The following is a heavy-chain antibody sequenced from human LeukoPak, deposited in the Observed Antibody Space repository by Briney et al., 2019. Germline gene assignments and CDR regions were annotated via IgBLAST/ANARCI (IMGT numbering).Heavy chain of an antibody. V-gene: IGHV4-34*01. CDR1: GGSFSGYY. J-gene: IGHJ3*02. CDR3: ARGYYDILTSDAFDI. Sequence: SETLSLTCAVYGGSFSGYYWSWIRQPPGKGLEWIGEINHSGSTNYNPSLKSRVTISVDTSKNQFSLKLSSVTAADTAVYYCARGYYDILTSDAFDIWGQGTMVTVSS. D-gene: IGHD3-9*01. CDR2: INHSGST.